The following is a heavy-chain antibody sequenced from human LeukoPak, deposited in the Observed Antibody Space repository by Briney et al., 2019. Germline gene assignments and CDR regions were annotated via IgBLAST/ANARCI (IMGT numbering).Heavy chain of an antibody. D-gene: IGHD6-19*01. CDR2: ISSSGSTI. J-gene: IGHJ4*02. CDR3: ARDQSIAVAGTSDY. CDR1: GFTFSDYY. V-gene: IGHV3-11*01. Sequence: GGSLRLSCAASGFTFSDYYMSWIRQAPGKGLEWVSYISSSGSTIYYADSVKGRFTISRDNAKNSLYLQMNSLRSDDTAVYYCARDQSIAVAGTSDYWGQGTLVTVSS.